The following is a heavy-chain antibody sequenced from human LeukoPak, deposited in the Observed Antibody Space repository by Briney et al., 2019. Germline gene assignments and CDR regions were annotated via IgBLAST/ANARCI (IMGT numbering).Heavy chain of an antibody. V-gene: IGHV4-59*01. CDR3: AREQRGYSYGYVDF. CDR2: ISYSGSA. Sequence: SETLSLTCTVSGGSISNYYWSWVRQPPGKGLEWIGHISYSGSANSNPSLTSRVTISVDTSKNQFSLKLSSVTAADTAVYYCAREQRGYSYGYVDFWGQGTLVTVSS. CDR1: GGSISNYY. J-gene: IGHJ4*02. D-gene: IGHD5-18*01.